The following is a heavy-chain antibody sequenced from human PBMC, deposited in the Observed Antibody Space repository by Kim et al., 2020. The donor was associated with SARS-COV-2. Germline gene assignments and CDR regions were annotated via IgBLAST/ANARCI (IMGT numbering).Heavy chain of an antibody. CDR1: GFTFSSYW. CDR3: ARDASGSGWYFDYYGMDV. CDR2: IKQDGSEK. J-gene: IGHJ6*02. D-gene: IGHD6-19*01. Sequence: GGSLRLSCAASGFTFSSYWMSWVRQAPGKGLEWVANIKQDGSEKYYVDSVKGRFTISRDNAKNSLYLQMNSLRAEDTAVYYCARDASGSGWYFDYYGMDVWGQGTTVTVSS. V-gene: IGHV3-7*03.